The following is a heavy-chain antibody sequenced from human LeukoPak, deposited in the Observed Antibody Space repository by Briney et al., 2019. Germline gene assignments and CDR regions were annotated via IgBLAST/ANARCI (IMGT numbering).Heavy chain of an antibody. Sequence: PSQTLSLTCTVSGGSISSGSYYWSWIRQPAGKGLEWIGYIYYSGSTNYDPSLKSRVTISVDTSKNQFSLKLSSVTAADTAVYYCARHYSAAAGRYYYYYYYMDVWGKGTTVTISS. D-gene: IGHD6-13*01. J-gene: IGHJ6*03. CDR2: IYYSGST. V-gene: IGHV4-61*09. CDR1: GGSISSGSYY. CDR3: ARHYSAAAGRYYYYYYYMDV.